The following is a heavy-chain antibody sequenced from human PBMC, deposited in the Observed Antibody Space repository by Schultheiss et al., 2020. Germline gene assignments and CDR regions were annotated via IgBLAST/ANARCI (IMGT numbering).Heavy chain of an antibody. D-gene: IGHD6-6*01. CDR3: AASMGGSSVYYYYGMDV. CDR1: GGTFSSYA. V-gene: IGHV1-69*13. J-gene: IGHJ6*02. Sequence: SVKVSCKASGGTFSSYAISWVRQAPGQGLEWMGGIIPIFGTANYAQKFQGRVTITADESTSTAYMELSRLRSDDTAVYYCAASMGGSSVYYYYGMDVWGQGTTVTVSS. CDR2: IIPIFGTA.